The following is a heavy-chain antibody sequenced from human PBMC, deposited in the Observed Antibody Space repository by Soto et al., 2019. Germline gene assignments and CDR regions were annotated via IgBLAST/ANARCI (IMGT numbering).Heavy chain of an antibody. Sequence: GGSLRLSCAASGFIVSSNYMTWVRQAPGKGLEWVSVISDDGRTDYADSVKGRFTISRDNSKNTVYLQMNSLRTEDTAVYYCASAPISAPVPFDYRGQGTLVTVS. CDR1: GFIVSSNY. D-gene: IGHD6-13*01. CDR2: ISDDGRT. V-gene: IGHV3-53*01. CDR3: ASAPISAPVPFDY. J-gene: IGHJ4*02.